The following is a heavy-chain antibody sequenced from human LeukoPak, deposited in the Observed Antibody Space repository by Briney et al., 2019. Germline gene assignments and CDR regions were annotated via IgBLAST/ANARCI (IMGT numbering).Heavy chain of an antibody. J-gene: IGHJ5*02. CDR3: ARKWGYSYGSHFTSYRNTNWFGP. V-gene: IGHV4-34*01. CDR1: GGSFSGYY. D-gene: IGHD5-18*01. Sequence: PSETLSLTCAVYGGSFSGYYWSWIRQPPGKGLEWIGEINHSGSTNYNPSLKSRVTISVDTSKNQFSLKLSSVTAADTAVYYCARKWGYSYGSHFTSYRNTNWFGPWGQGTLSPSPQ. CDR2: INHSGST.